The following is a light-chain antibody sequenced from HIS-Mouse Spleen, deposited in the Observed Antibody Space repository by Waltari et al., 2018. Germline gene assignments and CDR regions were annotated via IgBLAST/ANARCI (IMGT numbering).Light chain of an antibody. V-gene: IGKV4-1*01. CDR1: QSVLYSSNNKNY. CDR2: WAS. CDR3: QQYYSTPWRT. Sequence: DIVMTQSPDSLAVSLGERATSDCKSSQSVLYSSNNKNYLAWYQQKPGQPPKLLIYWASTRESGVPDRFSGSGSGTDFTLTISSLQAEDVAVYYCQQYYSTPWRTLGQGTKVEIK. J-gene: IGKJ1*01.